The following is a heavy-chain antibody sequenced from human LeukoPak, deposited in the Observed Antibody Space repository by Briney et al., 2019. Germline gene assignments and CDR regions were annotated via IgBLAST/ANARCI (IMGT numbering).Heavy chain of an antibody. V-gene: IGHV4-34*01. Sequence: SETLSLTCAVYGGSFSGYYWSWIRQPPGKGLEWIGEINHSGSTNYNPSLKSRVTISVDTSKNQFSLKLSSVSAADTAVYYCARGRRVGASRFDPWGQGTLVTVSS. CDR2: INHSGST. J-gene: IGHJ5*02. D-gene: IGHD1-26*01. CDR1: GGSFSGYY. CDR3: ARGRRVGASRFDP.